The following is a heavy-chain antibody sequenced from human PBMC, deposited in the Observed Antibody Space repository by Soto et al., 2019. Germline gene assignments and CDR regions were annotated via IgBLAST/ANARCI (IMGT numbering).Heavy chain of an antibody. CDR3: ARDDLYGDPIS. V-gene: IGHV4-59*01. J-gene: IGHJ4*02. D-gene: IGHD4-17*01. Sequence: PSGTLSLTCTVSGGSIISYYWSWIPQPPGKGLEWIGYIYYSGSTNYNPSLKSRVTISVDTSKNQFSLKLSSVTAADTAVYYCARDDLYGDPISWGQGTLVTVSS. CDR2: IYYSGST. CDR1: GGSIISYY.